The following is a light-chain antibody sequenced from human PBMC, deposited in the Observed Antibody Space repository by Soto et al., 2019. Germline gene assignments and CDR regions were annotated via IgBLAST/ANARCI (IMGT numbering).Light chain of an antibody. Sequence: DIQMTQSPSSLSTSVGDRVTITCRASQSISSYLNWYQQKPGKAPKLLICAASSLQSGVPSRFSGSGSGTDFTLTISSLQPEDFATYYCQQSYSTLITFGQRRRLAV. CDR1: QSISSY. CDR2: AAS. V-gene: IGKV1-39*01. CDR3: QQSYSTLIT. J-gene: IGKJ5*01.